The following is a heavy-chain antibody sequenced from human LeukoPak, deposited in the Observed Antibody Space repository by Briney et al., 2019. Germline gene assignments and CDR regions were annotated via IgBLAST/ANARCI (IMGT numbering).Heavy chain of an antibody. J-gene: IGHJ3*02. CDR3: ARGRGSWGDAFDI. CDR2: INHSGST. D-gene: IGHD2-15*01. CDR1: GGSFSGYY. V-gene: IGHV4-34*01. Sequence: SETLSLTCAVYGGSFSGYYWSWIRQPPGKGLEWIGEINHSGSTNYNPSLKSRVTVSVDTSKNQFSLKLSSVTAADTAVYYCARGRGSWGDAFDIWGQGTMVTVSS.